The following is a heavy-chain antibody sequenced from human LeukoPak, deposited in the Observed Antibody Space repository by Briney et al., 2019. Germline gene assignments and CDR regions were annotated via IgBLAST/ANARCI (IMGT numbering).Heavy chain of an antibody. J-gene: IGHJ4*02. D-gene: IGHD3-16*01. CDR2: IYHSGST. CDR3: ASSADCVWGSSDDDY. Sequence: SETLSLTCAVSGGSISSSNWWSWVRQPPGKGLEWIGEIYHSGSTNYNPSLKSRVTISVDKSKNQFSLKLSSVTAADTAVYYCASSADCVWGSSDDDYWGQGTLVTVSS. V-gene: IGHV4-4*02. CDR1: GGSISSSNW.